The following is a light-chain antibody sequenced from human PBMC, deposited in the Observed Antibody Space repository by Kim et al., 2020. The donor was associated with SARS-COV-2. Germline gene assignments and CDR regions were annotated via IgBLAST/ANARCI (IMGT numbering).Light chain of an antibody. Sequence: SYELTQPPSVYVSPGQTASITCSGDKLGDKYACWYQQKPGQSPVLVIYQDSKRPSGIPERFSGSNSGNTATLTISGTQAMDEADYYCQAWDSSTAHYVFG. CDR2: QDS. CDR3: QAWDSSTAHYV. CDR1: KLGDKY. V-gene: IGLV3-1*01. J-gene: IGLJ1*01.